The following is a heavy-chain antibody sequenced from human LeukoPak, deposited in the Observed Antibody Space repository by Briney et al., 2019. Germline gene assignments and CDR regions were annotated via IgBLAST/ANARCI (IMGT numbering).Heavy chain of an antibody. CDR3: AKVDGYSYGTDAFDI. D-gene: IGHD5-18*01. CDR2: ISYDGSNK. J-gene: IGHJ3*02. V-gene: IGHV3-30*18. Sequence: GRSLRLSCAASGFTFSSYGMHWVRQAPGKGLEWVAVISYDGSNKYYADSVKGRFTNSRDNSKNTLYLQMNSLRAEDTAVYYCAKVDGYSYGTDAFDIWGQGTMVTVSS. CDR1: GFTFSSYG.